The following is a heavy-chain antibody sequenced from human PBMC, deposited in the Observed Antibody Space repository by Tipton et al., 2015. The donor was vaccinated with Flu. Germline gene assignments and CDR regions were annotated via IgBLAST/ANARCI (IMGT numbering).Heavy chain of an antibody. CDR2: IYPGDSDT. CDR1: GYSFTNFW. CDR3: TRLGIIDYSRWDSPDQ. Sequence: VQLVQSGEEVKKPGESLKISCKGSGYSFTNFWFGWVRQRPGKGLEWMGIIYPGDSDTKYNPSFQGHVTISADKSISTAYLQWNSLKASDTAIYFCTRLGIIDYSRWDSPDQWGRGTLVTVSS. D-gene: IGHD4-11*01. J-gene: IGHJ4*02. V-gene: IGHV5-51*03.